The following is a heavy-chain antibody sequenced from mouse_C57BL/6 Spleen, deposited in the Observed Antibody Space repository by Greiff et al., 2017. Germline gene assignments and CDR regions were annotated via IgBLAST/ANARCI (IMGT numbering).Heavy chain of an antibody. CDR1: GYTFTSYR. CDR2: INPSSGYT. CDR3: ARDSFDY. J-gene: IGHJ2*01. V-gene: IGHV1-4*01. Sequence: VQLQQSGAELARPGASVKMSCKASGYTFTSYRMHWVKQRTGQGLEWIGYINPSSGYTKYNQKFKDKATLTADKSSSTAYKQLSSLTSDDSAVYYFARDSFDYWGQGTTLTVSS.